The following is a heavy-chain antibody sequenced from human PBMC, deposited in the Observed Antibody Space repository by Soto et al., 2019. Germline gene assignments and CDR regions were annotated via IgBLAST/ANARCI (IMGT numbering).Heavy chain of an antibody. CDR3: ARSKDCSVGSCFHNGFDP. CDR1: SGSISSTNW. D-gene: IGHD2-15*01. Sequence: QVQLQESGPGLVKPSGTLSLTCAVSSGSISSTNWWSWVRQPPGKGLEWIGEIYHSGSTTSNPSLKSRVTISVDKSKNQFSLKLSSVTAADTAVYYCARSKDCSVGSCFHNGFDPWGQGTLVTVSS. V-gene: IGHV4-4*02. CDR2: IYHSGST. J-gene: IGHJ5*02.